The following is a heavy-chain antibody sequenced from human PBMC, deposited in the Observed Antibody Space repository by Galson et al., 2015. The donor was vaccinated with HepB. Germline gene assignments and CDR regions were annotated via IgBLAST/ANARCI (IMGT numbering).Heavy chain of an antibody. CDR2: IRHKGYGGTA. D-gene: IGHD2-21*01. CDR3: TRESGGDSGY. CDR1: GFTFGDYA. J-gene: IGHJ4*02. Sequence: SLRLSCATSGFTFGDYAMSWFRQAPGKGLEWVGFIRHKGYGGTAEYAASVKARFSISRDDSESIAYLQMDSLKTDDTAVYYCTRESGGDSGYWGQGTLVTVSS. V-gene: IGHV3-49*03.